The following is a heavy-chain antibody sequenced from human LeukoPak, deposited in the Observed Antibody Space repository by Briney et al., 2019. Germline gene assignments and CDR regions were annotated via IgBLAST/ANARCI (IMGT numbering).Heavy chain of an antibody. CDR1: GYTFTGYY. V-gene: IGHV1-2*02. CDR3: ARAIAVAGNDDYYGMDV. Sequence: ASVKVSCKASGYTFTGYYMHWVRQAPGQGLEWMGWINPNSGGTNYAQKFQGRVTMTRDTSISTAYMELSRLRSDDTAVYYRARAIAVAGNDDYYGMDVWGQGTTVTVSS. D-gene: IGHD6-19*01. CDR2: INPNSGGT. J-gene: IGHJ6*02.